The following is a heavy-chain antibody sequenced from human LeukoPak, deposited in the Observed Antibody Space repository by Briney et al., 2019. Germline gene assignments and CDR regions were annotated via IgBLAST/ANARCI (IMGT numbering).Heavy chain of an antibody. CDR2: IRNKPYGETT. CDR1: GFTFGDYV. V-gene: IGHV3-49*03. J-gene: IGHJ4*02. Sequence: GGSLRLSCSASGFTFGDYVMSWFRQAPGKGLEWVGFIRNKPYGETTQYAAPVKGRFTISRDDSKSIAYLQMNSLQPEDTAVYFCTRERAIYGSGKDFDFWGQGTLVTVSS. CDR3: TRERAIYGSGKDFDF. D-gene: IGHD3-10*01.